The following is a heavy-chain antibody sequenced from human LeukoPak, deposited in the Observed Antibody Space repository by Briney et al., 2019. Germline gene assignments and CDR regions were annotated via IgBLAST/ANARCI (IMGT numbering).Heavy chain of an antibody. D-gene: IGHD3-10*01. Sequence: PSETLSLTCTVSGGSISSSSYYWGWIRQPPGKGLEWIGSIYYSGSTYYNPSLKSRVTISVDTSKNQFSLKLSSVTAADTAVYYCARARDVRGGYFDYWGQGTLVTVSS. V-gene: IGHV4-39*07. J-gene: IGHJ4*02. CDR2: IYYSGST. CDR3: ARARDVRGGYFDY. CDR1: GGSISSSSYY.